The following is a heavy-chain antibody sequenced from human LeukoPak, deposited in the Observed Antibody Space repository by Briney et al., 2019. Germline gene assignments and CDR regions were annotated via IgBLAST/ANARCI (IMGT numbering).Heavy chain of an antibody. Sequence: GESLKISCKASGYSFTNSWIVWVRQMPGKGLEWMGISHPGDSDTRYSPSFQGQVTISADRSTSTAYLQWSSLKASDTATYYCAGLLNIAASNFDFWGLGTLVSVSS. D-gene: IGHD6-13*01. CDR3: AGLLNIAASNFDF. J-gene: IGHJ4*02. CDR1: GYSFTNSW. V-gene: IGHV5-51*01. CDR2: SHPGDSDT.